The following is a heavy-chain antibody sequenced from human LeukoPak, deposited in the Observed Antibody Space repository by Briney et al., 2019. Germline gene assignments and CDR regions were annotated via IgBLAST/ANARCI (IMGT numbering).Heavy chain of an antibody. D-gene: IGHD5-18*01. V-gene: IGHV3-74*01. J-gene: IGHJ4*02. CDR1: GFTFSSYW. CDR2: INSDGSST. Sequence: GGSLRLSCAASGFTFSSYWMHRVRQAPGKGLVWVSRINSDGSSTSYADSVKGRFTISRDNAKNTLYLQMNSLRAEDTTVYYSARAGDRYSYGYLYCWGQGTLVAVSS. CDR3: ARAGDRYSYGYLYC.